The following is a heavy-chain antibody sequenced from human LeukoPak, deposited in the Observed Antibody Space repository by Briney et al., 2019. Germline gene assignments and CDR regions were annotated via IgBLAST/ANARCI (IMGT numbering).Heavy chain of an antibody. CDR2: IYYSGIT. V-gene: IGHV4-31*03. D-gene: IGHD6-13*01. CDR3: ARVDVRSIAAAGYVDY. Sequence: PSETLSLTCTVSGGSISSSAYYWSWIRQHPGKGLEWIGYIYYSGITYYNPSLKSRVTISVDTSKNQFSLKLSSVTAADTAVYYCARVDVRSIAAAGYVDYWGQGTLVTVSS. CDR1: GGSISSSAYY. J-gene: IGHJ4*02.